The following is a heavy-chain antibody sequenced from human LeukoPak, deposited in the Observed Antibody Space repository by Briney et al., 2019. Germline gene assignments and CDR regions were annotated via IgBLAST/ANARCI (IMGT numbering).Heavy chain of an antibody. J-gene: IGHJ6*03. Sequence: SETLSLTCTVSGGSISSYYWSWIRQPPGKGLEWIGYIYTSGSTNYNPSLKSRVTISVDTSKNQFSLKLSSVTAADTAVYYCARFDGNYYYYYMDVWDKGTTVAVSS. CDR2: IYTSGST. V-gene: IGHV4-4*09. D-gene: IGHD2-15*01. CDR3: ARFDGNYYYYYMDV. CDR1: GGSISSYY.